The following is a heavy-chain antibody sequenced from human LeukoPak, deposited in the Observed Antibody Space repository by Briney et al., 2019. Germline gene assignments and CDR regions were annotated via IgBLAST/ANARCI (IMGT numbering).Heavy chain of an antibody. CDR1: GFTFSSYG. J-gene: IGHJ4*02. Sequence: GGSLRLSCAASGFTFSSYGMHWVRQAPGKGLEWVAFIRYDGSNKYYADSVKGRFTISRDNSKNTLYLQMNSLRAEDTAVYYCAKDQNDYYDSSGYTMGYWGQGTLVTVSS. V-gene: IGHV3-30*02. CDR3: AKDQNDYYDSSGYTMGY. D-gene: IGHD3-22*01. CDR2: IRYDGSNK.